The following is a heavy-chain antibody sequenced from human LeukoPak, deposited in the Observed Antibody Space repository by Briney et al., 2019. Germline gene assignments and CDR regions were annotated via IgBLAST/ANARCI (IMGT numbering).Heavy chain of an antibody. CDR3: ACREFTSTWSYP. V-gene: IGHV5-51*01. J-gene: IGHJ5*02. Sequence: GESLKISCKGVGYSFTSYWIGWVRQMPGKGMEWMGVIYPGDSRTRYNPSFQGQVTISVDKSISTAYLRWVSLKASDTAMYYCACREFTSTWSYPWGQGTLVTVSS. CDR2: IYPGDSRT. CDR1: GYSFTSYW. D-gene: IGHD3-10*01.